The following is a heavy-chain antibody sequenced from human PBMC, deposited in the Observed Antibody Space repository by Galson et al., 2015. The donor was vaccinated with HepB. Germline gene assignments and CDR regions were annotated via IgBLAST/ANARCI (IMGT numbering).Heavy chain of an antibody. Sequence: SVKVSCKASGYTFTSYAIHWVRQAPGQRLEWMGWINAGNGNTKYSQKFQGRVTITRDTSASTAYMELSSLRSEDTAVYYCARDFPDLSTRYGKFDIWGQGTMVTVSS. V-gene: IGHV1-3*01. D-gene: IGHD2-2*01. CDR1: GYTFTSYA. J-gene: IGHJ3*02. CDR3: ARDFPDLSTRYGKFDI. CDR2: INAGNGNT.